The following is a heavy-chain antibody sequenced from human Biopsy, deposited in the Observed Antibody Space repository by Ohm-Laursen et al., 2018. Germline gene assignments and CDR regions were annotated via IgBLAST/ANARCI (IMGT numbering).Heavy chain of an antibody. CDR1: GGTFSKYG. CDR2: NIPILGTG. J-gene: IGHJ1*01. CDR3: ATKLTGYFHH. V-gene: IGHV1-69*06. D-gene: IGHD3-9*01. Sequence: AALVKVSCKAPGGTFSKYGVNWVRQAPGQGLEWLGGNIPILGTGNYAPMFHGRVTVVADTSTSTATMELRSLRPDDTAVYYCATKLTGYFHHWGQGTLVIVSS.